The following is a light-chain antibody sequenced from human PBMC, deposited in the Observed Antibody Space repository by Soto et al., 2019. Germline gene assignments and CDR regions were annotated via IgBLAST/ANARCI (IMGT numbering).Light chain of an antibody. Sequence: DIQMTQSPSSLSASVGARVPITCRASQGIRNELGWYQQRPGKAPKRLIYDASSLQSGVPSRFSGSGSGTEFTLTISSLQPEDFATYYCLQHNNYPWTFGQGTKVDIK. V-gene: IGKV1-17*01. CDR3: LQHNNYPWT. CDR2: DAS. CDR1: QGIRNE. J-gene: IGKJ1*01.